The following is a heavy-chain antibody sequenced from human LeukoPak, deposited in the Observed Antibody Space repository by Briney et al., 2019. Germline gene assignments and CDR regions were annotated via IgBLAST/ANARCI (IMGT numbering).Heavy chain of an antibody. CDR2: ISYDGSNK. Sequence: GGSLRLSCAASGFTFSSYGMHWVRQAPGKGLEWVAVISYDGSNKYYADSVKGRFTISRDNSKNTLYLRMNSLRAEDTAVYYCAKSSRYDSWGQGTLVTVSS. J-gene: IGHJ4*02. V-gene: IGHV3-30*18. CDR1: GFTFSSYG. CDR3: AKSSRYDS. D-gene: IGHD3-3*01.